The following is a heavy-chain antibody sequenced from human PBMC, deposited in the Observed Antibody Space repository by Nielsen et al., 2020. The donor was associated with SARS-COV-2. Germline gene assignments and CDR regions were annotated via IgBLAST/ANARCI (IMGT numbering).Heavy chain of an antibody. J-gene: IGHJ6*02. V-gene: IGHV1-18*04. CDR2: ISAYNGNT. CDR1: GYTFTSYG. CDR3: ARDYYGDPAPDLYYYYGMDV. D-gene: IGHD4-17*01. Sequence: ASVKVSCKASGYTFTSYGISWVRQAPGQGLEWMGWISAYNGNTNYAQKLQGRVTMTTDTSTSTAYMELRSLRSDDTAVYYCARDYYGDPAPDLYYYYGMDVWGQGTTVTVSS.